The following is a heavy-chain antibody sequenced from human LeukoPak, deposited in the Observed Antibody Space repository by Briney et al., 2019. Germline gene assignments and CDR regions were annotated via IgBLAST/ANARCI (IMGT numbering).Heavy chain of an antibody. CDR1: GGTFSSYA. D-gene: IGHD4-23*01. CDR2: IIPILGIA. V-gene: IGHV1-69*04. Sequence: SVKVSYKDSGGTFSSYAISWVRQAPGQGLEWMGRIIPILGIANYAQKFQGRVTITADKSTSTAYMELSSLRSEDTAVYYCARGYGGNRDYFDYWGQGTLVTVSS. CDR3: ARGYGGNRDYFDY. J-gene: IGHJ4*02.